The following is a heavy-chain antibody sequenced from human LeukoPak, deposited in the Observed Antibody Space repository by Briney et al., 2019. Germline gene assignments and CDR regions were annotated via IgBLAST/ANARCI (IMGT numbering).Heavy chain of an antibody. CDR3: ARVHDCSSTSCYFDY. Sequence: GESLQISCKGSGYSFTSYWIGWVRQMPGKGLEWMGIIYPGDSDTRYSPSFQGQVTISVDKSISTAYLQWSSLKASDTAMYYCARVHDCSSTSCYFDYWGQGTLVTVSS. D-gene: IGHD2-2*01. CDR2: IYPGDSDT. V-gene: IGHV5-51*01. J-gene: IGHJ4*02. CDR1: GYSFTSYW.